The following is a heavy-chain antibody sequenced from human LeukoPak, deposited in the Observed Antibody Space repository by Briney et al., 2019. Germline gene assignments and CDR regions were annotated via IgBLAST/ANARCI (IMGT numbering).Heavy chain of an antibody. V-gene: IGHV4-59*01. D-gene: IGHD5-24*01. Sequence: PSETLSLTCTVSGGSISSYYWSWIRQPPGKGLEWIGYIYYSGSTNYNPSLKSRVTISVATSKNQFSLKLSSVTAADTAVYYCARARWLQLDAFDIWGQGTMVTVSS. CDR1: GGSISSYY. J-gene: IGHJ3*02. CDR2: IYYSGST. CDR3: ARARWLQLDAFDI.